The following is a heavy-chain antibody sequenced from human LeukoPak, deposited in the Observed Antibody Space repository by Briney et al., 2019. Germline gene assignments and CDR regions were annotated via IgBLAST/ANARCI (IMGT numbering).Heavy chain of an antibody. CDR1: GFTFSNYA. CDR3: AKDVLAAAGYYFDS. CDR2: ISGGGTNT. V-gene: IGHV3-23*01. J-gene: IGHJ4*02. Sequence: GGSPRLSCAASGFTFSNYAMSWVRQAPGKGLEWVSTISGGGTNTYYAGSVKGRFTISRDNSKNTLHLQMNSLRAEDTAVYYCAKDVLAAAGYYFDSWGQGTLVTVSS. D-gene: IGHD6-13*01.